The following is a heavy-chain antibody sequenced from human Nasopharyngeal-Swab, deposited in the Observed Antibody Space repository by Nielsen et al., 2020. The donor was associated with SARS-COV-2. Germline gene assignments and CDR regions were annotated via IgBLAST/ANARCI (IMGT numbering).Heavy chain of an antibody. CDR1: GGSFSGYY. Sequence: ETLSLSCAVSGGSFSGYYWSWIRQPPGKGLEWIGEINHSGSTNYNPSLQSRVTISIDTSKNQFSLKLSSVTAADTAVYYCARGDFWSDLDYWGQGTLVTVSS. CDR3: ARGDFWSDLDY. J-gene: IGHJ4*02. D-gene: IGHD3-3*01. V-gene: IGHV4-34*01. CDR2: INHSGST.